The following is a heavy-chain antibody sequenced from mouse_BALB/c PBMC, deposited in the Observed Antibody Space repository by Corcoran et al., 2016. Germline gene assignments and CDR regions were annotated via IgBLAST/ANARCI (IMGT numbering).Heavy chain of an antibody. Sequence: QIQMVQSGPEMKKPGETVKISCKASGYTFTNYGMNWVKQAPGKGLKWMGWINTYTGEPTYADDVKGRFAFSLETSASTAYLQINNLKNEDTATYGCASEPYAIDYWGQGTSVTVSS. J-gene: IGHJ4*01. V-gene: IGHV9-3-1*01. CDR3: ASEPYAIDY. CDR2: INTYTGEP. CDR1: GYTFTNYG. D-gene: IGHD6-1*01.